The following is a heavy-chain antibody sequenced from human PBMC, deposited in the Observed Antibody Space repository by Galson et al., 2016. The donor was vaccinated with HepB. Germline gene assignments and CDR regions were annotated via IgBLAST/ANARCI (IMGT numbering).Heavy chain of an antibody. CDR3: AKRHEFCPPVGCSVDY. Sequence: LRLSCAGSGFIFRGYGMHWVRQAPGKGLEWVAADSMDGRRKFYSDSVRGRFTISRDNSNNMLFLQMDSLRQDDTAVYYCAKRHEFCPPVGCSVDYWGQGTLVSVST. J-gene: IGHJ4*02. CDR1: GFIFRGYG. V-gene: IGHV3-30*18. CDR2: DSMDGRRK. D-gene: IGHD3-10*02.